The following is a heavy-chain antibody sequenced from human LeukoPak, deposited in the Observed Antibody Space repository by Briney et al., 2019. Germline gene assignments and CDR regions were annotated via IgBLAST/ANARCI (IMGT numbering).Heavy chain of an antibody. CDR1: GFTFSSYW. CDR3: ARTNPGYNFDY. Sequence: GGSLRLSCAASGFTFSSYWMHWVRQAPGKGLVWVSRISPDGSTTGHADSVKGRFTTSRDNAKNTLFLQMNSLRAEDTAVYYCARTNPGYNFDYWGQGTLVTVSS. V-gene: IGHV3-74*01. CDR2: ISPDGSTT. D-gene: IGHD5-18*01. J-gene: IGHJ4*02.